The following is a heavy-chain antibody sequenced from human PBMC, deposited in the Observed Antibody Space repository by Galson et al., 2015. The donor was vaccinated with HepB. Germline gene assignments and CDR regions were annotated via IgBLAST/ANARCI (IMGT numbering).Heavy chain of an antibody. V-gene: IGHV3-74*01. J-gene: IGHJ4*02. CDR1: GFTFSSYW. D-gene: IGHD2-2*01. CDR3: ARDRVCSSTSCPTDY. CDR2: INSDGSST. Sequence: SLRLSCAASGFTFSSYWMHWVRQAPGKGLVWVSRINSDGSSTSYADSVKGRFTISRDNAKNTLYLQMNSLRAEDTAVYYCARDRVCSSTSCPTDYWGQGTLVTVSS.